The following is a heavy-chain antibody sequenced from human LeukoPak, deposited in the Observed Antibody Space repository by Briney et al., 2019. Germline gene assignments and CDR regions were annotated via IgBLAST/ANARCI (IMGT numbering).Heavy chain of an antibody. CDR1: GFNFNDDA. V-gene: IGHV3-20*03. CDR2: ICGSGVRT. Sequence: GGSLRLSFAASGFNFNDDAMTWVRHAPGEGREWVSGICGSGVRTYYADSVRGRFTVSRDNAKNSLYLQMNSLRAEDTAVYSCAREPPGIVGSGWYEGLYYFDYWGQGTLVTVSS. D-gene: IGHD6-19*01. CDR3: AREPPGIVGSGWYEGLYYFDY. J-gene: IGHJ4*02.